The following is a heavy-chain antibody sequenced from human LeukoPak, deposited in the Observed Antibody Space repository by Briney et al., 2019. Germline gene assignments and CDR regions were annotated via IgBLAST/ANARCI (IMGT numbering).Heavy chain of an antibody. J-gene: IGHJ4*02. CDR3: IRGGYSYGY. D-gene: IGHD5-18*01. CDR2: IRTNTYGGTT. CDR1: GFTFGDYA. Sequence: GGSLRLSCRGSGFTFGDYAMSWVRQAPGKGREWVGFIRTNTYGGTTECAASVKGRFTLSSDDSKRIAYLQMNSLKTEDTAVYYCIRGGYSYGYWGQGTLVTVSS. V-gene: IGHV3-49*04.